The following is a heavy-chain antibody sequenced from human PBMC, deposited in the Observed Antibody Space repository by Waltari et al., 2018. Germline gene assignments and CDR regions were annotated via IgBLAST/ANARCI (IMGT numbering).Heavy chain of an antibody. J-gene: IGHJ4*02. D-gene: IGHD3-9*01. CDR1: GGSISSSSYY. Sequence: QLQLQESGPGLVKPSETLSLTCTVSGGSISSSSYYWGWIRQPPGKGLEWIGSIYYSGSTYYNPSLKRRVTISVDTSKNQFSLKLSSVTAADTAVYYCARKILTGYIDYWGQGTLVTVSS. V-gene: IGHV4-39*07. CDR3: ARKILTGYIDY. CDR2: IYYSGST.